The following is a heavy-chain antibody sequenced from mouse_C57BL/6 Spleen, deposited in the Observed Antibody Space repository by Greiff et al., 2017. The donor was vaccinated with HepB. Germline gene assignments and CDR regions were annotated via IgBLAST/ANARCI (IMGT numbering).Heavy chain of an antibody. D-gene: IGHD3-2*02. CDR3: ARDSSGYVNDFDY. V-gene: IGHV1-76*01. J-gene: IGHJ2*01. CDR2: IYPGSGNT. Sequence: VKLVESGAELVRPGASVKLSCKASGYTFTDYYINWVKQRPGQGLEWIARIYPGSGNTYYNEKFKGKATLTAEKSSSTAYMQLSSLTSEDSAVYFCARDSSGYVNDFDYWGQGTTLTVSS. CDR1: GYTFTDYY.